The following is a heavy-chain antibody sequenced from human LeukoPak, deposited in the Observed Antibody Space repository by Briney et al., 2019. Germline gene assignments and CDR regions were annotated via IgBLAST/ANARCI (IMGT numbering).Heavy chain of an antibody. J-gene: IGHJ4*02. V-gene: IGHV4-30-4*01. Sequence: KTSETLSLTCAVSGGSIRSGDYYWSWARQPPGKGLEWIGHIYYSGNTYYNPSLKSRVAISVDTSKNQFSLKLSSVTAADTAVYYCACVTGLYYFDFWGQGTLVTVSS. CDR3: ACVTGLYYFDF. CDR2: IYYSGNT. CDR1: GGSIRSGDYY. D-gene: IGHD1-20*01.